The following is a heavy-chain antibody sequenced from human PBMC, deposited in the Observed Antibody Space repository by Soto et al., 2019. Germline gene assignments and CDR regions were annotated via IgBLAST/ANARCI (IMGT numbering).Heavy chain of an antibody. D-gene: IGHD2-15*01. CDR2: IYYSGST. V-gene: IGHV4-31*03. J-gene: IGHJ4*02. CDR1: GGSISSGGYY. Sequence: SETLSLTCTVSGGSISSGGYYWSWIRQHPGKGLEWIGYIYYSGSTYYNPSLKSRVTISIDTSKNQFSLKLTSVTAADTAVYYCSRRCGRTFDYWGQGTLVTVSS. CDR3: SRRCGRTFDY.